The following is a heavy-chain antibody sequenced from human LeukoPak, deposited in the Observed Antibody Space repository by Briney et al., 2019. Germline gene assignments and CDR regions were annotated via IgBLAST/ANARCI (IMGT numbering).Heavy chain of an antibody. D-gene: IGHD3-22*01. V-gene: IGHV3-48*01. CDR3: ARDMHYYDSSGYYLWDY. J-gene: IGHJ4*02. CDR2: ISSSSTI. Sequence: GGSLRLSCAASGFTFSSYSMNWVHQAPGKGLEWVSYISSSSTIYYADSVKGRFTISGDNAKNSLYLQMNSLRAEDTAVYYRARDMHYYDSSGYYLWDYWGQGTLVTVSS. CDR1: GFTFSSYS.